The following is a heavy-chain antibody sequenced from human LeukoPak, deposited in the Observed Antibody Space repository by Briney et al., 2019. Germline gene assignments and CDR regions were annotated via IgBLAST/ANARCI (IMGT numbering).Heavy chain of an antibody. CDR1: GYTFTSYD. CDR3: ARVELYYYGSGSYLRRPYYYMDV. J-gene: IGHJ6*03. Sequence: ASVKVSCKASGYTFTSYDINWVRQATGQGLEWMGWMNPNSGNTGYAQKFQGRVTMTRNTSISTAYMELSSLRSEDTAVYYCARVELYYYGSGSYLRRPYYYMDVWGKGTTVTVSS. V-gene: IGHV1-8*01. D-gene: IGHD3-10*01. CDR2: MNPNSGNT.